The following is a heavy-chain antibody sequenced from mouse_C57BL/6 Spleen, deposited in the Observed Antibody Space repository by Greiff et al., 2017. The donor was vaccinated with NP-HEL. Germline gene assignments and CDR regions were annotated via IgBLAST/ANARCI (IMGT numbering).Heavy chain of an antibody. J-gene: IGHJ4*01. Sequence: VMLVESGPGLVAPSQSLSITCTVSGFSLTSYGVHWVRQPPGKGLEWLVVIWSDGSTTYNSALKSRLSISKDNSKSQVFLKMNSLQTDDTAMYYCATSYSNYVYYYAMDYWGQGTSVTVSS. CDR1: GFSLTSYG. CDR3: ATSYSNYVYYYAMDY. D-gene: IGHD2-5*01. V-gene: IGHV2-6*03. CDR2: IWSDGST.